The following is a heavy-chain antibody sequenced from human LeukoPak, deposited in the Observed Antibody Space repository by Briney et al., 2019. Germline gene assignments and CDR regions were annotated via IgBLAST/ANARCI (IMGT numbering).Heavy chain of an antibody. CDR2: INHSGST. CDR1: GGSFSGYY. CDR3: ARWQPGRRGDY. J-gene: IGHJ4*02. D-gene: IGHD3-10*01. V-gene: IGHV4-34*01. Sequence: TPSETLSLTCAVYGGSFSGYYWSWIRQPPGKGLEWIGEINHSGSTNYNPSLKSRVTISVDTSKSQFSLKLSSVTAADTAVYYCARWQPGRRGDYWGQGTLVTVSS.